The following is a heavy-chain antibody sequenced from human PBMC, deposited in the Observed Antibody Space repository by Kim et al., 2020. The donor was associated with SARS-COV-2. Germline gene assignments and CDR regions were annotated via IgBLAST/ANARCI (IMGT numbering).Heavy chain of an antibody. J-gene: IGHJ4*02. CDR1: GFTFSTSW. CDR2: IDTDGRTT. CDR3: ARGENYRYGLVDY. Sequence: GGSLRLSCAASGFTFSTSWMYWVRQAPGKGLVWVSIIDTDGRTTIYADSVKGRFTISRDNAKNLVFLEMNGLRAEDTAVYYCARGENYRYGLVDYWGQGTLVTVSS. D-gene: IGHD2-8*02. V-gene: IGHV3-74*01.